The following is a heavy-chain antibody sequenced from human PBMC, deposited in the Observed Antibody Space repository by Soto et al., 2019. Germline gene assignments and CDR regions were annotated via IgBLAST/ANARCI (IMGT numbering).Heavy chain of an antibody. J-gene: IGHJ6*01. V-gene: IGHV4-59*01. CDR2: IYYSGTT. CDR1: VGSIGTYY. D-gene: IGHD5-18*01. Sequence: PSETLSLACTFSVGSIGTYYWSWIRQPPGKGLDWIGFIYYSGTTNYNRSIESRVTISVDTSKNQFSLILGSVAPADTAVYYCARARSPDTAYYYGMDVWGQGTPVTVSS. CDR3: ARARSPDTAYYYGMDV.